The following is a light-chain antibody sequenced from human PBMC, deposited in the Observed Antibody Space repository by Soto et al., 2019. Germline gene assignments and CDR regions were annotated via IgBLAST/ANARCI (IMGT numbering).Light chain of an antibody. Sequence: EIVMTQSPATLSVSPGERATLSCRASQSVSSNLAWYHQKPGQAPRLLIYGASTRATGIPARCSGSGSGTEFTLTISSLQSEDFAVYYCQQYNTWPPLTFGGGTKVEIK. CDR3: QQYNTWPPLT. CDR1: QSVSSN. J-gene: IGKJ4*01. V-gene: IGKV3-15*01. CDR2: GAS.